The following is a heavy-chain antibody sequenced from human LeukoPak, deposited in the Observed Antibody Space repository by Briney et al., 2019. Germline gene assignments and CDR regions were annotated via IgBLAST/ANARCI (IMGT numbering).Heavy chain of an antibody. J-gene: IGHJ1*01. Sequence: PGGSLRLSCAASGFPFSGYGMHWVRQAPGKGLEWVAVAYGDGSSQYYADSVKGRFSISKDISKNTLSLQMNSLRAEDTAVYSCATGGNFYYSHWGQGTLVTVSP. D-gene: IGHD4-11*01. V-gene: IGHV3-33*01. CDR2: AYGDGSSQ. CDR1: GFPFSGYG. CDR3: ATGGNFYYSH.